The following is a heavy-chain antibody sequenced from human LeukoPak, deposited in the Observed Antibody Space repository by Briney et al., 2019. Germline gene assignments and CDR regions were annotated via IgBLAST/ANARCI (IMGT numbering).Heavy chain of an antibody. V-gene: IGHV3-53*04. CDR1: GFTVSSNY. CDR2: IYSGGTT. J-gene: IGHJ6*02. D-gene: IGHD1-14*01. CDR3: ARDFQPASRDILSMDV. Sequence: PGGSLRLSCAASGFTVSSNYMSWVRQAPGKGLEWVSVIYSGGTTHYADSVKGRFTISRHNSNNTLYLQMNSLSVETTAVYYSARDFQPASRDILSMDVWGQGTTVTVSS.